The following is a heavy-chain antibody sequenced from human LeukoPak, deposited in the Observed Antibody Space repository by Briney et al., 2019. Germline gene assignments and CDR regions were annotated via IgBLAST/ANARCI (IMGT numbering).Heavy chain of an antibody. Sequence: PGGSLRLSCAAPGFTFSSYGMHWVRQAPGKGLEWVAVIWYDGSNKYYADSVKGRFTISRDNSKNTLYLQMNSLRAEDTAVYYCARDGYYYDSSGQDAFDIWGQGTMVTVSS. CDR2: IWYDGSNK. V-gene: IGHV3-33*01. CDR1: GFTFSSYG. CDR3: ARDGYYYDSSGQDAFDI. D-gene: IGHD3-22*01. J-gene: IGHJ3*02.